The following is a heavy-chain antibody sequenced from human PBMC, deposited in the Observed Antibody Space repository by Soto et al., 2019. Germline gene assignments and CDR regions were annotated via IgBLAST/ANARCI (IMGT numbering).Heavy chain of an antibody. V-gene: IGHV4-4*07. J-gene: IGHJ3*02. CDR3: ASLGTTVTTRRYLNAFDI. Sequence: PSETLSLTCTVSGGSISSYYWSWIRQPAGKGLEWIGRIYTSGSTNYNPSLKSRVTMSVDTSKNQFSLKLSSVTAADTAVYYCASLGTTVTTRRYLNAFDIWGQWTMVTV. CDR2: IYTSGST. D-gene: IGHD4-17*01. CDR1: GGSISSYY.